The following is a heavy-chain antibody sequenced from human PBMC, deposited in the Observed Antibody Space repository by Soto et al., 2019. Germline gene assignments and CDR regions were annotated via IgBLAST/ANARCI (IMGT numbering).Heavy chain of an antibody. Sequence: VASVKVSCRASGYTFTSYGISWVRQAPGQGLEWMGWISAYNGNTNYAQKLQGRVTMTTDTYTSTAYMELRSLRSDDTAVYYCAREKGIGWNDVGDGMDVWGQGTTVTVSS. CDR1: GYTFTSYG. D-gene: IGHD1-1*01. CDR3: AREKGIGWNDVGDGMDV. V-gene: IGHV1-18*01. CDR2: ISAYNGNT. J-gene: IGHJ6*02.